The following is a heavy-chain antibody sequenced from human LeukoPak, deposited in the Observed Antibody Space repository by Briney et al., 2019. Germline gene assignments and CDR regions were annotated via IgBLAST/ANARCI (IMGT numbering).Heavy chain of an antibody. CDR2: IISKTDGGIT. D-gene: IGHD3-10*01. Sequence: GGSLRLSCAASGFVFSYAWMNWVRQAPGKGLEWVGRIISKTDGGITDYAEAVRGRFTISRDDSKNTMYLEMNNLKPEDTAVYYCTTLRSLDYWGQGTLVTVSS. CDR1: GFVFSYAW. J-gene: IGHJ4*02. V-gene: IGHV3-15*01. CDR3: TTLRSLDY.